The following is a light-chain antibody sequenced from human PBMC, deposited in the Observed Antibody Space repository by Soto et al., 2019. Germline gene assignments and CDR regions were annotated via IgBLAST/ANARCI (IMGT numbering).Light chain of an antibody. CDR1: SSNIGSNT. V-gene: IGLV1-44*01. Sequence: QSVLTQPPSASGTPGQRVTISCSGASSNIGSNTVNWYQELPGTAPKLLIYNYNQRPSGVPERFSGSKSGTSASLAISGLQSEDEAYYYCAAWDDSLNGWVFGGGTKVTVL. CDR3: AAWDDSLNGWV. J-gene: IGLJ3*02. CDR2: NYN.